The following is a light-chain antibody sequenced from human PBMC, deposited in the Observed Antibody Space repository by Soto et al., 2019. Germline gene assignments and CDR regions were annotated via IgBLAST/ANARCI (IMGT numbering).Light chain of an antibody. Sequence: SYELTQPPSVSVAPGQTARITCGGKNIGSKSVHWYQQKPVPAPVLVVYDDSDRPSGIPERFSGSNSGNTATLTISRVEAGDEADYYCQVWDSSSEHVVFGGGTKVTVL. CDR2: DDS. V-gene: IGLV3-21*02. CDR3: QVWDSSSEHVV. J-gene: IGLJ2*01. CDR1: NIGSKS.